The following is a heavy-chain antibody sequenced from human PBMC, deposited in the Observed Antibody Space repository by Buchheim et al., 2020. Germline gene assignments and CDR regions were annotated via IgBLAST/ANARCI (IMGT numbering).Heavy chain of an antibody. V-gene: IGHV4-59*01. CDR2: IYYSGST. Sequence: QVQLQESGPGLVKPSETLSLTCTVSGGSIRSYYWSWIRQPPGKGLEWIGYIYYSGSTHYNPSLKSRVTISVDTSKNQFSLKLNSVTAADTAVYYCARDRAYCSSTSCYYLIDYWGQGTL. CDR1: GGSIRSYY. CDR3: ARDRAYCSSTSCYYLIDY. J-gene: IGHJ4*02. D-gene: IGHD2-2*01.